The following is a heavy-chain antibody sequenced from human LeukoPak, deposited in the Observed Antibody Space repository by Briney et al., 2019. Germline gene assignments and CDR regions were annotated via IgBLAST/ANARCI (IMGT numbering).Heavy chain of an antibody. CDR1: GYSISSGYY. CDR2: IYHSGST. J-gene: IGHJ4*02. V-gene: IGHV4-38-2*02. CDR3: ARDLGGSSVY. Sequence: ASETLSLTCTVSGYSISSGYYWGWIRQPPGKGLEWIGSIYHSGSTYYNPSLKSRVTISVDTSKNQFSLKLSSVTAADTAVYYCARDLGGSSVYWGQGTLVTVSS. D-gene: IGHD1-26*01.